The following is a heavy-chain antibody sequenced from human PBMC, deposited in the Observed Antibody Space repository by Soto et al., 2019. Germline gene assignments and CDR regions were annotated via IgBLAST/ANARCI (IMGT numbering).Heavy chain of an antibody. D-gene: IGHD1-1*01. Sequence: EVQLVESGGGLVQPGGSPRLSCAASGFTFSSYSMNWVRQAPGKGLEWVSYISSSSSTIYYADSVKGRFTISRDNAKNSLYLQMNSLRAEDTAVYYCARDRTTGNLVVESPDYWGQGTLVTVSS. CDR3: ARDRTTGNLVVESPDY. CDR1: GFTFSSYS. CDR2: ISSSSSTI. V-gene: IGHV3-48*01. J-gene: IGHJ4*02.